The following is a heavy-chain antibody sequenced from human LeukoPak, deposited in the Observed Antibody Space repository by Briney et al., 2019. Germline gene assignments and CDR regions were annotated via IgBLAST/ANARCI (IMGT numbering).Heavy chain of an antibody. CDR3: ARKSLKYYDSLDAFDI. CDR1: GYTFTGYY. Sequence: ASVKVPCKTSGYTFTGYYLHWVRQAPGQGLEWVGWINCNSGGTNFAQKFQGRVTMTRERSIRTAYMELSRLRSDDTAVYYCARKSLKYYDSLDAFDIWGQGTMVTVS. D-gene: IGHD3-22*01. V-gene: IGHV1-2*02. CDR2: INCNSGGT. J-gene: IGHJ3*02.